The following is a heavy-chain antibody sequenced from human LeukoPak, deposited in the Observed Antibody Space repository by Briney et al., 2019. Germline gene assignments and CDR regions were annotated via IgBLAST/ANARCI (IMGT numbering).Heavy chain of an antibody. D-gene: IGHD3-9*01. Sequence: SETLSLTCTVSGGSISSYYWSWIRQPPGKGLEWIGYIYYSGSTNYNPSLKSRVTISVDTSKNQSSLKLSSVTAADTAVYYCASSNYDILTGYTQNPFDYWGQGTLVTVSS. V-gene: IGHV4-59*01. CDR2: IYYSGST. J-gene: IGHJ4*02. CDR3: ASSNYDILTGYTQNPFDY. CDR1: GGSISSYY.